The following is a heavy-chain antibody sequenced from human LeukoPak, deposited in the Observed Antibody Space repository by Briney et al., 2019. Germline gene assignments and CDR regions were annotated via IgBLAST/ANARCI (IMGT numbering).Heavy chain of an antibody. D-gene: IGHD3-9*01. CDR1: GFFFAGYG. V-gene: IGHV3-23*01. J-gene: IGHJ4*02. CDR2: IALNDDDT. Sequence: GGSLRLSCAVSGFFFAGYGMTWLRHAPGKGLELVSGIALNDDDTDYADSVRGRFTISRDNFQSSLYLQMNSLRAEDTAVYYCARLILTGVPTRGYFDSWGQGTLVTVSS. CDR3: ARLILTGVPTRGYFDS.